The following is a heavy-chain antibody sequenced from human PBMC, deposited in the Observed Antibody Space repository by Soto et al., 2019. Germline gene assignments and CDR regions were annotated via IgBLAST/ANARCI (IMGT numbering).Heavy chain of an antibody. J-gene: IGHJ4*02. D-gene: IGHD2-21*01. CDR1: GFTFSDYW. CDR2: IKPDGSEE. CDR3: ATNHIFSFDY. Sequence: EVQLVESGGGLVQPGGSLRLSCAASGFTFSDYWMSWVRQAPGKGLEWVANIKPDGSEEYYVDSVKGRFTISRGNAKNSLYLRLNSRSAGETAVYYCATNHIFSFDYLGQGALVTVSP. V-gene: IGHV3-7*01.